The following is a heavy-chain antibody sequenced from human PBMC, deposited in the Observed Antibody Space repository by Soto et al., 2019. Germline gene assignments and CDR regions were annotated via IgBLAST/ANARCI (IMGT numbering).Heavy chain of an antibody. D-gene: IGHD1-26*01. CDR2: IYWDDSK. CDR3: AHAYGGRSLY. CDR1: GFSLTTDRVG. Sequence: QITLKESGPTLVKPTQTLTLTCTFSGFSLTTDRVGVGWIRQPPGEALEWLAVIYWDDSKTYRPSLESRRTITNDTAKNQVALTMTNMDSLDTATYYCAHAYGGRSLYWGQGTLVTVSS. V-gene: IGHV2-5*02. J-gene: IGHJ4*02.